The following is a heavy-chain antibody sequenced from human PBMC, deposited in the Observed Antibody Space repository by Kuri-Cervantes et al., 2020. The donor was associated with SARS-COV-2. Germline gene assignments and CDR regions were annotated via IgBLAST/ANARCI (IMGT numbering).Heavy chain of an antibody. D-gene: IGHD6-19*01. Sequence: SVKVSCKASGYTFNSYAINWVRQAPGQGPEWMGGIIPLFGKANYAQKFQGRVTITADESTSTAYMELSSLRSEDTAVYYCARDRGSSGWSWVYYYYGMDVWGQGTTVTVSS. CDR2: IIPLFGKA. CDR1: GYTFNSYA. J-gene: IGHJ6*02. CDR3: ARDRGSSGWSWVYYYYGMDV. V-gene: IGHV1-69*13.